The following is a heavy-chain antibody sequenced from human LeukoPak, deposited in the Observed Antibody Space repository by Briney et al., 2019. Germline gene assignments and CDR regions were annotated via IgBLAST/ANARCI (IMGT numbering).Heavy chain of an antibody. CDR1: GYTFTSYD. CDR2: MNPNSGNT. V-gene: IGHV1-8*01. CDR3: ARGVIVVVPAAIDRWFDP. D-gene: IGHD2-2*02. J-gene: IGHJ5*02. Sequence: ASVKVSCKASGYTFTSYDINWVRQATGQGLEWMGWMNPNSGNTGYAQKFQDRVTMTRNTSISTAYMELSSLRSEDTAVYYCARGVIVVVPAAIDRWFDPWGQGTLVTVSS.